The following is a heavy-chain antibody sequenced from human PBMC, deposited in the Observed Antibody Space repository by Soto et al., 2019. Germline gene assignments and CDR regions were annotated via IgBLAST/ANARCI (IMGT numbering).Heavy chain of an antibody. D-gene: IGHD4-4*01. V-gene: IGHV1-18*01. Sequence: QIHLVQSGGEVKKTGASVRVSCKASGYFFTSYAIGWVRQAPGQGLEWMGWISDNDGETYYAPKLQDRLTMTIDTSTSTAYMESRSLRSDDTAVYYCASDGMATVDHYFYGMDVWGQGTTVIVSS. CDR3: ASDGMATVDHYFYGMDV. CDR1: GYFFTSYA. CDR2: ISDNDGET. J-gene: IGHJ6*02.